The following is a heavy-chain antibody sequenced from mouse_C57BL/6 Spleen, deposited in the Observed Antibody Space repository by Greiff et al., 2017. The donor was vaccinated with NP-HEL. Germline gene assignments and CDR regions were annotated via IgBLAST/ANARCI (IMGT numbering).Heavy chain of an antibody. Sequence: EVHLVESGAELVKPGASVKLSCTASGFNIKDYYMHWVKQRTEQGLEWIGRIDPEDGETKYAPKFKGKATITADTSSNTAYLQLSSLTSEDTAVYYCARGEDDGYYVGAMDYWGQGTSVTVSS. CDR2: IDPEDGET. V-gene: IGHV14-2*01. D-gene: IGHD2-3*01. J-gene: IGHJ4*01. CDR1: GFNIKDYY. CDR3: ARGEDDGYYVGAMDY.